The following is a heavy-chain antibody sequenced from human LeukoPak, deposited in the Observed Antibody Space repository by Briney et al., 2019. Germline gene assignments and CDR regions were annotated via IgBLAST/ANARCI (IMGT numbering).Heavy chain of an antibody. CDR2: INPNSGGT. Sequence: ASVKVSCKASGYTFTDYYMYWVRQAPGQGLEWMGWINPNSGGTNYAQKFQGRVTMTRDTSISTAYMELSRLRSDDTAVYYCARVPPTRQNTVMLSFFDYWGQGTLVTVSS. J-gene: IGHJ4*02. D-gene: IGHD3-16*01. V-gene: IGHV1-2*02. CDR1: GYTFTDYY. CDR3: ARVPPTRQNTVMLSFFDY.